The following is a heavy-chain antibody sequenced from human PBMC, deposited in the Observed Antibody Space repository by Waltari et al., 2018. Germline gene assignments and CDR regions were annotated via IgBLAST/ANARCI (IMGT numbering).Heavy chain of an antibody. D-gene: IGHD6-6*01. J-gene: IGHJ1*01. Sequence: QVQLQESGPGLVKPSQTLSLTCTVSGGSISSGSNYWSWIRQPAGKGLEWIGYIYTSGSTNYNPSLKSRVTISVDTSKNQFSLKLSSVTAADTAVYYCARYPLRSSAEYFQHWGQGTLVTVSS. V-gene: IGHV4-61*09. CDR1: GGSISSGSNY. CDR2: IYTSGST. CDR3: ARYPLRSSAEYFQH.